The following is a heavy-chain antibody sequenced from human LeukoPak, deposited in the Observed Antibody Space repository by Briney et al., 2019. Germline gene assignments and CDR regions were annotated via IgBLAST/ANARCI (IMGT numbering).Heavy chain of an antibody. V-gene: IGHV1-69*05. CDR2: IIPIFGTA. J-gene: IGHJ5*02. Sequence: SVKASCKASGGTFSSYAISWVRQAPGQGLEWMGRIIPIFGTANYAQKFQGRVTITTDESTSTAYMELSSLRSEDTAVYYCARDIVVAVAATPPSVDNWFDPWGQGTLVTVSS. CDR3: ARDIVVAVAATPPSVDNWFDP. D-gene: IGHD2-15*01. CDR1: GGTFSSYA.